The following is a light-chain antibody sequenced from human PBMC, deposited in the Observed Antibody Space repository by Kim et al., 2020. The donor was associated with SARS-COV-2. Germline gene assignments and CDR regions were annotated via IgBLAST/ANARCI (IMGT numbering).Light chain of an antibody. V-gene: IGKV3-20*01. J-gene: IGKJ2*01. Sequence: PWESATLACRASQIVCGICLALYQQKSGHAPRLLIYSVSTRATCIPVIFSGSGSGTDFTLTISRLEPEDSAMYYCQQYSIRPPYTFGQGTKLEI. CDR2: SVS. CDR1: QIVCGIC. CDR3: QQYSIRPPYT.